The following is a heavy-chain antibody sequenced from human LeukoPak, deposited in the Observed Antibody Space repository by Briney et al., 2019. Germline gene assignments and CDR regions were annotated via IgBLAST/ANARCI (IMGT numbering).Heavy chain of an antibody. CDR2: IYTGGSS. CDR3: ASAEYYDNRGGDVFDM. Sequence: SGTLSLTCTVSGGSITSYYWSWIRQPAGKGLEWIGHIYTGGSSNYNPSLKSRVTMSVDRSKNQFSLKLSSVTAADTAVYYCASAEYYDNRGGDVFDMWGQGTMVTVSS. J-gene: IGHJ3*02. D-gene: IGHD3-22*01. CDR1: GGSITSYY. V-gene: IGHV4-4*07.